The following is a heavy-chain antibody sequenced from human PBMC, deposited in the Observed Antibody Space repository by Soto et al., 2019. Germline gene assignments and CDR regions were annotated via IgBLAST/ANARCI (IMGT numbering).Heavy chain of an antibody. J-gene: IGHJ4*02. V-gene: IGHV1-69*13. CDR1: GGTFSSYA. CDR3: ARHSYGDFDVYYFDY. CDR2: IIPIFGTA. Sequence: GASVKVSCKASGGTFSSYAISWVRQAPGQGLEWMGGIIPIFGTANYAQKFQGRVTITADESTSTAYMELSSLRSEDTAVYYCARHSYGDFDVYYFDYWGQGTLVTVSS. D-gene: IGHD4-17*01.